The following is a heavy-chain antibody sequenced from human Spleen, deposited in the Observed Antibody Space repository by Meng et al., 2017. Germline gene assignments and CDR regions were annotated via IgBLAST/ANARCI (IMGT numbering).Heavy chain of an antibody. CDR3: ARRAVRGDIDY. Sequence: QLQLQESGPGLVRPSETLSLICTVSGDSISSSTYHWGWIRQPPGKGLEWMGSINYSGTTYYHSSLKSRVTISVDTSKMQFSLRLTSVTAADTAVYYCARRAVRGDIDYWGHGTLVTVSS. J-gene: IGHJ4*01. CDR1: GDSISSSTYH. CDR2: INYSGTT. V-gene: IGHV4-39*01. D-gene: IGHD3-10*01.